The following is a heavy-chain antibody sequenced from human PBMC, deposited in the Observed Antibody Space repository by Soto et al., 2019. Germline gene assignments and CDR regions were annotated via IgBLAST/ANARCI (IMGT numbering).Heavy chain of an antibody. CDR1: VVSTPTNGYS. D-gene: IGHD3-16*01. Sequence: PSETLSLTCAVSVVSTPTNGYSWSWIRQPPGKGLEWIGYIYPSGTIFYNPSLNSRVTISADTSNNQFSLKLTSVTAADTAVYFCATYTAFAKYYFDYWGRGTLVTVS. CDR3: ATYTAFAKYYFDY. J-gene: IGHJ4*02. CDR2: IYPSGTI. V-gene: IGHV4-30-2*01.